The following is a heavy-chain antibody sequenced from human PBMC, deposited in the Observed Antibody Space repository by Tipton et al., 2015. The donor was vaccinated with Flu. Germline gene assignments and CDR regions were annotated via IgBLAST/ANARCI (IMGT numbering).Heavy chain of an antibody. CDR3: ARFSPRGSSDY. J-gene: IGHJ4*02. D-gene: IGHD3-10*01. CDR1: GDSISNYY. Sequence: TLSLTCTVSGDSISNYYWSRIRQPAGEGLEWIGRIYTTGSTNYSPSLKSRETMSVDTSKNQFSLKLTSVTAAYTAVYYCARFSPRGSSDYWGQGMLVTVST. CDR2: IYTTGST. V-gene: IGHV4-4*07.